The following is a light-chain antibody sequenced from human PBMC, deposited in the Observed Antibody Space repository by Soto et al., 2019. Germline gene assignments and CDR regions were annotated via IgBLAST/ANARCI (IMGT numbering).Light chain of an antibody. V-gene: IGLV2-14*01. CDR2: EVS. CDR3: GSYTGSIYV. Sequence: QSVLTQPASVSRSPGQSITISCTGTSSDVGGYKFVSWYQQHPGKAPKLMIYEVSNRPSGVSSRFSGSKSGNTASLTISGLQADDEADYYCGSYTGSIYVFGPGTKVTVL. J-gene: IGLJ1*01. CDR1: SSDVGGYKF.